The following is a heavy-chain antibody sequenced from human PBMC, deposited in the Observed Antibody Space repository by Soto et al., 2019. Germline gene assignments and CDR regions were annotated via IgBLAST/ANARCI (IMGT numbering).Heavy chain of an antibody. CDR1: GGSFSGYY. CDR3: ARGQVAVAGTSYYYYGMDV. V-gene: IGHV4-34*01. J-gene: IGHJ6*02. Sequence: SETLSLTCAVYGGSFSGYYWSWIRQPPGKGLEWIGEINHSGSTNYNPSLKSRVTISVDTSKNQFSLKLSSVTAADTAVYYCARGQVAVAGTSYYYYGMDVWGQGTTVTVAS. CDR2: INHSGST. D-gene: IGHD6-19*01.